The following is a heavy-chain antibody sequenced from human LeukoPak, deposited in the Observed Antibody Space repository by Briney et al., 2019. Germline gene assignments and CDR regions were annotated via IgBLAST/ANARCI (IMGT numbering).Heavy chain of an antibody. V-gene: IGHV1-18*01. CDR3: AREPYYYDSTGFDY. Sequence: ASVKVSCKASGYTFTSYGISWVRQAPGQGLEWMGWIGAYNGNANYAQKLQGRVTMTTDTSTSTAYMELRSLRSDDTAVYYCAREPYYYDSTGFDYWGQGTLVTVSS. J-gene: IGHJ4*02. CDR1: GYTFTSYG. CDR2: IGAYNGNA. D-gene: IGHD3-22*01.